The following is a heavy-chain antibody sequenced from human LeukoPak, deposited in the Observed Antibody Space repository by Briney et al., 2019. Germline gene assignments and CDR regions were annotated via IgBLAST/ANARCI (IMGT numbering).Heavy chain of an antibody. J-gene: IGHJ4*02. Sequence: GGSLRLSCAASGFTFSSYGMHWVRQAPGKGLEWVAFIRYDGSNKYYADSVKGRFTISRDNSKNTLYLQMNSLRAEDTAVYYCAKDRSSWPQTTPDYFDYWGQGTLVTVSS. D-gene: IGHD6-13*01. CDR3: AKDRSSWPQTTPDYFDY. CDR2: IRYDGSNK. CDR1: GFTFSSYG. V-gene: IGHV3-30*02.